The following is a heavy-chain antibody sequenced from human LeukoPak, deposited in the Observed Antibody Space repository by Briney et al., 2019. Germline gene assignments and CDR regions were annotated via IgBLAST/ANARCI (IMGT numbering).Heavy chain of an antibody. J-gene: IGHJ4*02. Sequence: SETLSLTCTVSGVSISSYYWSWIRQPPGKGLEWIGYIYYSGNTNYSPSLKSRVTTSLDTSKNQFSLKLSSVTAADTAVYYCARGGYSGYDWDFDYWGQGTLVTVSS. V-gene: IGHV4-59*01. CDR3: ARGGYSGYDWDFDY. CDR2: IYYSGNT. CDR1: GVSISSYY. D-gene: IGHD5-12*01.